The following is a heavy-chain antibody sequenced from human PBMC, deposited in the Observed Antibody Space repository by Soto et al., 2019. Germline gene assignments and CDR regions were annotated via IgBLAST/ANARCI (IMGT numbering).Heavy chain of an antibody. D-gene: IGHD3-10*01. CDR3: ASEPFTMVRGVAFDP. CDR1: GFTFSDYY. V-gene: IGHV3-11*01. CDR2: ISSSGSTI. Sequence: GGSLRLSCAASGFTFSDYYMSWIRQAPGKGLEWVSYISSSGSTIYYADSVKGRFTISRDNAKNSLYLQMNSLRAEDTAVYYCASEPFTMVRGVAFDPWGQGTLVTVSS. J-gene: IGHJ5*02.